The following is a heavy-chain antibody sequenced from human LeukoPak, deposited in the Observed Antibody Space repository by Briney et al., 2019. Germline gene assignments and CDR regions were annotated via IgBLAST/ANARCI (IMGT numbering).Heavy chain of an antibody. V-gene: IGHV4-4*07. J-gene: IGHJ4*02. D-gene: IGHD2-2*01. CDR3: AREGTYCSRTSCYDSFLDY. Sequence: SETLSLTCSVSGDSIRSYYWSWIRQPAGKGLEWIGRIYPSGSNNSNPSLKTRVTMSVDTSRTQFSLRLSSVTAADTAVYYCAREGTYCSRTSCYDSFLDYWGQGTLVTVSS. CDR2: IYPSGSN. CDR1: GDSIRSYY.